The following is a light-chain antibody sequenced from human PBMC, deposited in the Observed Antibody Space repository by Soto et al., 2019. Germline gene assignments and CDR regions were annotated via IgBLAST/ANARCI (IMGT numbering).Light chain of an antibody. CDR3: QQYGGSPFT. V-gene: IGKV3-20*01. Sequence: EIVLTQSPGTLSLSPGERATLSCRASQTVRFNYLAWYQQKPGQAPRLLIYGASNRATGIPDRFSASGSGTDFTLTISRLEPEDLAVFYCQQYGGSPFTFGPGTKVDIK. CDR2: GAS. CDR1: QTVRFNY. J-gene: IGKJ3*01.